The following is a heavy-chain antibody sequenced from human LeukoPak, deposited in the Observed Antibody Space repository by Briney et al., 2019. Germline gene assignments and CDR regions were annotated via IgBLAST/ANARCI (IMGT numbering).Heavy chain of an antibody. V-gene: IGHV4-39*07. J-gene: IGHJ5*02. CDR2: IYYSGST. D-gene: IGHD3-3*01. CDR3: ARGSYYDFWSGYRNWFDP. Sequence: PSQTLSLTCTVSGGSISSSNYYWGWIRQPPGKGLEWIGSIYYSGSTYYNPSLKSRVTISVDTSKNQFSLKLSSVTAADTAVYYCARGSYYDFWSGYRNWFDPWGQGTLVTVSS. CDR1: GGSISSSNYY.